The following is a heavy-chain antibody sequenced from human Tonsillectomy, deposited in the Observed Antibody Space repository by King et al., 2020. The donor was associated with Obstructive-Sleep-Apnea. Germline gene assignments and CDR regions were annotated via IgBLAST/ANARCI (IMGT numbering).Heavy chain of an antibody. Sequence: QLVQSGAEVKKPGSSVKVSCKASGGTFSSYAISWVRQAPGQGLEWMGGVIPILGIANYAQKFQGRVTITADKSTSTADMELSSLRSEDTAVYYCARVVHGGGSYPPYFDYWGQGTLVTVSS. CDR1: GGTFSSYA. CDR2: VIPILGIA. V-gene: IGHV1-69*04. J-gene: IGHJ4*02. D-gene: IGHD1-26*01. CDR3: ARVVHGGGSYPPYFDY.